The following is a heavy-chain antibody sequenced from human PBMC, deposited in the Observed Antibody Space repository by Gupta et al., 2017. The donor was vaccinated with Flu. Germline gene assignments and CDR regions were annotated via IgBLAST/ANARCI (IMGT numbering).Heavy chain of an antibody. Sequence: EVQLVESGGGLVQPGGSLRLSCAASGFTFSNYWMSWVRQAPGKGLEWVANIEKDGSEKYYVDSLKGRFTISRDNANNSLYLQMNSLRAEDTAIDDCAREFPAHSSGWYGSDYWGKGTLVTGSS. V-gene: IGHV3-7*01. J-gene: IGHJ4*02. CDR1: GFTFSNYW. D-gene: IGHD6-19*01. CDR3: AREFPAHSSGWYGSDY. CDR2: IEKDGSEK.